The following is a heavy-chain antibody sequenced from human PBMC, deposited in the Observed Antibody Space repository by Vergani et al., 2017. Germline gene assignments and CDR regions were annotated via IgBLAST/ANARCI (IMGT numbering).Heavy chain of an antibody. CDR1: GGTFSSYA. D-gene: IGHD3-10*01. CDR2: IIPIFGTA. J-gene: IGHJ6*03. CDR3: AGGDEDGSGVYYMDV. V-gene: IGHV1-69*01. Sequence: QVQLVQTGAEVKKPGSSVKVSCKASGGTFSSYAISWVRKAPGQGLEWMGGIIPIFGTANYEQKFQGRVTITADESTSTAYMELSSLRPEDTAVYYCAGGDEDGSGVYYMDVWGKGTTGTVSS.